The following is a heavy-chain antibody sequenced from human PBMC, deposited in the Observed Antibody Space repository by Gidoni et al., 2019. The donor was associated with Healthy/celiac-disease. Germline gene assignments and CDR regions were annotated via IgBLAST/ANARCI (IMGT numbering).Heavy chain of an antibody. Sequence: EVQLVESGGGLVQPGRSLRLPCTASGFTFGDYAMSWFRQAPGKGLEWVGFIRSKAYGGTTEYAASVKGRFTISRDDSKSIAYLQMNSLKTEDTAVYYCTRGSSDFWSGYYIYWGQGTLVTVSS. V-gene: IGHV3-49*03. D-gene: IGHD3-3*01. CDR1: GFTFGDYA. J-gene: IGHJ4*02. CDR3: TRGSSDFWSGYYIY. CDR2: IRSKAYGGTT.